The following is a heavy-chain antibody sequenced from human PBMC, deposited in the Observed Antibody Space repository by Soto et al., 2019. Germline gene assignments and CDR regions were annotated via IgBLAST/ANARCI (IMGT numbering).Heavy chain of an antibody. CDR3: ARGVPNTGYSSSWYENWFDT. CDR2: INPSGGST. D-gene: IGHD6-13*01. J-gene: IGHJ5*02. CDR1: GYTFTSYY. V-gene: IGHV1-46*01. Sequence: ASVKFSCKASGYTFTSYYMHWVRQAPGQGLEWMGIINPSGGSTSYAQKFQGRVTMTRDTSTSTVYMELSSLRSEDTAVYYCARGVPNTGYSSSWYENWFDTWGQGTLVTVSS.